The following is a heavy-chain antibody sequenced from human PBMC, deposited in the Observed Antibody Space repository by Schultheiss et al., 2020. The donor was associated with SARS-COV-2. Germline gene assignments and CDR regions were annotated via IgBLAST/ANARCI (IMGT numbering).Heavy chain of an antibody. CDR2: ISGSGGST. D-gene: IGHD2-8*01. V-gene: IGHV3-23*01. CDR1: GFTFSSYG. J-gene: IGHJ5*02. CDR3: ARGSMGWFDP. Sequence: GGSLRLSCAASGFTFSSYGMHWVRQAPGKGLEWVSAISGSGGSTYYADSVKGRFTISRDNSKNTLYLQMNSLRAEDTAVYYCARGSMGWFDPWGQGTLVTVSS.